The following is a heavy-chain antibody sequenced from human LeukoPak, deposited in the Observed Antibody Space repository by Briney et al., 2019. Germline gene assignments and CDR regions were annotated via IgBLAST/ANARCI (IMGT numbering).Heavy chain of an antibody. CDR1: GGSFSGYY. J-gene: IGHJ5*02. D-gene: IGHD2-15*01. CDR2: IYYSGST. V-gene: IGHV4-30-4*08. Sequence: SETLSLTCAVYGGSFSGYYWSWIRQPPGKGLEWIGYIYYSGSTYYNPSLKSRVTISVDTSKNQFSLKLSSVTAADTAVYYCARDAGWVGYCSGGSCYGLDPWGQGTLVTVSS. CDR3: ARDAGWVGYCSGGSCYGLDP.